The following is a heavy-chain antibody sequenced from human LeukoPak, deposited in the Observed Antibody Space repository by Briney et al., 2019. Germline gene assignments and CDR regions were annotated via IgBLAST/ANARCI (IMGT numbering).Heavy chain of an antibody. J-gene: IGHJ3*02. CDR1: GGSFSGYY. CDR2: IYYSGST. CDR3: ARDQLEDYYDSSGYYSEGDAFDI. Sequence: PSETLSLTCAVYGGSFSGYYWGWIRQPPGKGLEWIGSIYYSGSTYYNPSLKSRVTISVDTSKNQFSLKLSSVTAADTAVYYCARDQLEDYYDSSGYYSEGDAFDIWGQGTMVTVSS. D-gene: IGHD3-22*01. V-gene: IGHV4-34*01.